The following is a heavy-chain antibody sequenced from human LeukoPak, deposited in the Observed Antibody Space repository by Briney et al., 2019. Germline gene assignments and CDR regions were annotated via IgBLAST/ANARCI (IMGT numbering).Heavy chain of an antibody. CDR1: GFTFSSYA. CDR3: AIGGEQLDDRNMGHYFDY. V-gene: IGHV3-23*01. D-gene: IGHD6-13*01. CDR2: ISGSGGST. Sequence: PGGSLRLSCAASGFTFSSYAMSWVRQAPGKGLEWVSAISGSGGSTYYADSVKGRFTISRDNSKNTLYLQMNSLRAEDTAVYYCAIGGEQLDDRNMGHYFDYWGQGTLVTVSS. J-gene: IGHJ4*02.